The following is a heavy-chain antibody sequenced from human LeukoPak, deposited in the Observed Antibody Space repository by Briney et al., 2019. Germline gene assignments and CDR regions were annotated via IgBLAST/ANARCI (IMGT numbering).Heavy chain of an antibody. CDR3: ARFSSVGATPLDY. J-gene: IGHJ4*02. CDR1: RGSISSSSYY. CDR2: IYYSGSSGTT. D-gene: IGHD1-26*01. V-gene: IGHV4-39*01. Sequence: SETLSLTCTVSRGSISSSSYYWGWIRQPPGKGLEWIGSIYYSGSSGTTYYNPSLKSRVTISVDTSKNHFSLKLTSVTAADTAVYYCARFSSVGATPLDYWGQGTLVTVSS.